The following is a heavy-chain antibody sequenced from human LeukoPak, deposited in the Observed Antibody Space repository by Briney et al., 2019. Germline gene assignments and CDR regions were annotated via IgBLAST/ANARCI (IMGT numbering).Heavy chain of an antibody. J-gene: IGHJ6*02. CDR1: GFTIGGFA. V-gene: IGHV3-48*02. CDR2: ISGSGSTI. Sequence: GGSLRLSCAASGFTIGGFAMTWVRQAPGKGLEWVSYISGSGSTIYYADSVKGRFTISRDNAKNSLYLQMNSLRDEDTAVYYCFYYYYGMDVWGQGTTVTVSS. CDR3: FYYYYGMDV.